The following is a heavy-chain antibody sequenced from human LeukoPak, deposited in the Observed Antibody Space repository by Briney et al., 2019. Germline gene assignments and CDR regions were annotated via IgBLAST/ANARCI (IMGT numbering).Heavy chain of an antibody. CDR1: RYTFTSYG. Sequence: ASLKVSCKASRYTFTSYGISSVRQAPGQGLEWMGWISAYNGNTNYAQKLQGRVTMTTDKSTSTAYMELRSLRSDDTVVYYCARDFARGDIVVVPAAIGPFGGMDVWGKGTTVTVSS. J-gene: IGHJ6*04. CDR2: ISAYNGNT. V-gene: IGHV1-18*04. D-gene: IGHD2-2*01. CDR3: ARDFARGDIVVVPAAIGPFGGMDV.